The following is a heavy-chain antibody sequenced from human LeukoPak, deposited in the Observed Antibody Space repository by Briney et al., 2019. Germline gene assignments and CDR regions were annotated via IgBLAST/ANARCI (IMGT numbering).Heavy chain of an antibody. D-gene: IGHD3-22*01. J-gene: IGHJ4*02. Sequence: GGSLRLSCAASGFTFSNYAMHWVRQAPGKGLEWVAVISYDGSNKYYADSVKGRFTISRDNSKNTLYLQMISLRAEDTAVYYCARDILDTYYYDSSGYYPDYWGQGTLVTVSS. CDR2: ISYDGSNK. V-gene: IGHV3-30-3*01. CDR3: ARDILDTYYYDSSGYYPDY. CDR1: GFTFSNYA.